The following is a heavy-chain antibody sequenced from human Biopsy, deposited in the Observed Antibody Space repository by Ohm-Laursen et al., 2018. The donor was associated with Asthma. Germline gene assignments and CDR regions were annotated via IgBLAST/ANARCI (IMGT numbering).Heavy chain of an antibody. J-gene: IGHJ4*02. D-gene: IGHD3-3*01. Sequence: SLRLSCSASGFTFSSYGMHWVRQAPGKGLEWVAVISYDGSNKYYADSVKGRFTISRDNSKNTLYLQMNGLRAEDTAVYYCASQSSGPDFWSGYYYFDYWGREPWSPSPQ. CDR1: GFTFSSYG. CDR3: ASQSSGPDFWSGYYYFDY. V-gene: IGHV3-30*03. CDR2: ISYDGSNK.